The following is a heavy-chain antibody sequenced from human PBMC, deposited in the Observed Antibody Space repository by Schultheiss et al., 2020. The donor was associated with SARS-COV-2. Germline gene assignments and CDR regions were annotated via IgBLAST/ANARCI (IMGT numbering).Heavy chain of an antibody. Sequence: SETLSLTCTVSGGSISSSSYYWGWIRQPPGKGLEWIGSIYYSGSTYYNPSLKSRVTMSVDTSKNQFSLKLSSVTAADTAVYYCAREGGAGLPVYYFDYWGQGTLVTVSS. CDR3: AREGGAGLPVYYFDY. V-gene: IGHV4-39*07. CDR2: IYYSGST. D-gene: IGHD3-16*01. CDR1: GGSISSSSYY. J-gene: IGHJ4*02.